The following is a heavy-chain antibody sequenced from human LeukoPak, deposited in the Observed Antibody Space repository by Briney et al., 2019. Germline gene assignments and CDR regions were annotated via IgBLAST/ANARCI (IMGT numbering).Heavy chain of an antibody. CDR2: IWYHGRNQ. CDR3: GRDLAVGRPSFDS. V-gene: IGHV3-33*01. CDR1: GFTFGNYG. J-gene: IGHJ4*02. D-gene: IGHD3/OR15-3a*01. Sequence: GGSLRLSCTTSGFTFGNYGLHWVRQAPGKGLEWVADIWYHGRNQYYADSVKGRFTISRDNSKSTLYLQMNSLRVEDTAVYFCGRDLAVGRPSFDSWGQGTLVTVSS.